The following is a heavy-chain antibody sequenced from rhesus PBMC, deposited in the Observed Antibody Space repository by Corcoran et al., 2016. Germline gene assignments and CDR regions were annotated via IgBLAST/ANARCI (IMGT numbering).Heavy chain of an antibody. Sequence: QVQLQESGPGLVKPSETLSLTCAVSGGPLRGYYLTWIRKSPGKGLEWIGYIGGSSGITYYNPSLNSRVTISTDTSKNQFSLKLASVTAADTAVYYCARFSGYYPNFDSWGQGVLVTVSS. CDR3: ARFSGYYPNFDS. CDR1: GGPLRGYY. J-gene: IGHJ4*01. V-gene: IGHV4-165*02. CDR2: IGGSSGIT. D-gene: IGHD3-28*01.